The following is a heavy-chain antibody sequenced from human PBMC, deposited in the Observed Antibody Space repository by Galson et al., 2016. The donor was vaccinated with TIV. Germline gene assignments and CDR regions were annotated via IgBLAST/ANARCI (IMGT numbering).Heavy chain of an antibody. D-gene: IGHD6-13*01. J-gene: IGHJ6*03. CDR1: GIIFNIYA. CDR3: ARPSSSCRGCSYYYYMDV. Sequence: SVKVSCKASGIIFNIYAISWVRQAPGQGLEWMGGILPIFGAANYAQKFQGRVTITADESTNTAYMELSSLKSEDTAVYYCARPSSSCRGCSYYYYMDVWGKGTTVTVSS. V-gene: IGHV1-69*13. CDR2: ILPIFGAA.